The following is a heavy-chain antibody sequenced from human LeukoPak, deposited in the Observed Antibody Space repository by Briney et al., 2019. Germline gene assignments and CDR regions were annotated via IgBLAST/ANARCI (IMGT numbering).Heavy chain of an antibody. Sequence: PSETLSLTCTVSGGSINNYYWSWIRQPPGKGLEWVAYVYESGDRGYNPSLKSRVTISVDTSKNQLSLKLNSVTAADTAVYYCARHPLRGGFDHWGLGTLVAVSS. J-gene: IGHJ4*02. CDR1: GGSINNYY. CDR3: ARHPLRGGFDH. V-gene: IGHV4-59*08. CDR2: VYESGDR. D-gene: IGHD5-12*01.